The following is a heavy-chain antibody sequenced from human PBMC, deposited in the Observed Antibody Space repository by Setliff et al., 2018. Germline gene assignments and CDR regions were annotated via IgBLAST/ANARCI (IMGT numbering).Heavy chain of an antibody. V-gene: IGHV4-59*08. CDR1: GGSISPYY. J-gene: IGHJ1*01. CDR2: IFYSGSA. CDR3: ARQDRFYDRSVFVEYFQH. D-gene: IGHD3-22*01. Sequence: PSETLSLTCSVSGGSISPYYWIWIRQSPGKGLEWIGYIFYSGSARYNPSLESRVTMSVDTSKNQISLKLTSVTAADTAVDYCARQDRFYDRSVFVEYFQHWGQGALVTVSS.